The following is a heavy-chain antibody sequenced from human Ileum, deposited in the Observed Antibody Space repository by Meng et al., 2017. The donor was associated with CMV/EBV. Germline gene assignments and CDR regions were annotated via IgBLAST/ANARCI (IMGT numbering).Heavy chain of an antibody. CDR2: VYSSGST. D-gene: IGHD2-2*01. CDR1: GGSISGYY. CDR3: ARGSSSWAFDY. J-gene: IGHJ4*02. Sequence: EQLQESGPGLVKPSETVRSTCDVSGGSISGYYWRWIRQPATKGLEWIGRVYSSGSTDYNPSLQSRVTMSVDTSKNQFSLKLSSVTAADTAVYYCARGSSSWAFDYWGQGTLVTVSS. V-gene: IGHV4-4*07.